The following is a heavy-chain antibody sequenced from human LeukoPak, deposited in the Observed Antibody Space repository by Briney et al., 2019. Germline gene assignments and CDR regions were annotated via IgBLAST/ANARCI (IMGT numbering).Heavy chain of an antibody. Sequence: PGGSLRLSCAASGFTLSSYSMNWVRQAPGKGVGWVSSISSSSGYIYYADSVKGRFTISRDDAKNSVYVQMNSLRAEDTAVYYCARESFSAVVISHFDYWGQGTLVTVSS. CDR1: GFTLSSYS. V-gene: IGHV3-21*01. J-gene: IGHJ4*02. D-gene: IGHD3-22*01. CDR3: ARESFSAVVISHFDY. CDR2: ISSSSGYI.